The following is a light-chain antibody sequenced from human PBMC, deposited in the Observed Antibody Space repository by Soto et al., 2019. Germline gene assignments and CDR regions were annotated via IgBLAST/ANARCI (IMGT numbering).Light chain of an antibody. Sequence: QSALTQPASMSGSPGQSITISCTGTSSDIGGYNFVSWYQRHPGKGPKLLIFDVNFRPSGVSNRFSGSKSENTASLTISGLQPEDEDDYYCSSYTTGDTVIFGGGTKLTVL. J-gene: IGLJ2*01. CDR3: SSYTTGDTVI. CDR2: DVN. V-gene: IGLV2-14*03. CDR1: SSDIGGYNF.